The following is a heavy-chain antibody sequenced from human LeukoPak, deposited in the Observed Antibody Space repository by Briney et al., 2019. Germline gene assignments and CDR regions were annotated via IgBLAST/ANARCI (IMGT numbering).Heavy chain of an antibody. CDR3: ARRGRVEEGRYFDWSYTQGWFDP. J-gene: IGHJ5*02. D-gene: IGHD3-9*01. Sequence: PSETLSLTCTVSGGSISSYYWSWIRQPPGKGLEYIGYIYYSGSTNYNPSLKSRVTISVDTSKNQFSLKLSSVTAADTAVYYCARRGRVEEGRYFDWSYTQGWFDPWGQGTLVTVSS. CDR2: IYYSGST. CDR1: GGSISSYY. V-gene: IGHV4-59*08.